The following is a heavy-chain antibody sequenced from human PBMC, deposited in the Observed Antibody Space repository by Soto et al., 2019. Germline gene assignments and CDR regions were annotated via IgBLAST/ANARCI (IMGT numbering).Heavy chain of an antibody. CDR3: ARDATTVVTNYFDY. CDR1: GFTFSSYA. J-gene: IGHJ4*02. Sequence: GESLKISCAASGFTFSSYAMHWVRRAPGKGLEWVAVISYDGSNKYYADSVKGRFTISRDNSKNTLYLQMNSLRAEDTAVYYCARDATTVVTNYFDYWGQGTLVTVSS. D-gene: IGHD4-17*01. CDR2: ISYDGSNK. V-gene: IGHV3-30*04.